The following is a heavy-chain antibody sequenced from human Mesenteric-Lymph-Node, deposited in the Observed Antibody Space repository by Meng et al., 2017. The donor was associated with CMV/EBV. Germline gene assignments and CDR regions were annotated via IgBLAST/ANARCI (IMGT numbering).Heavy chain of an antibody. D-gene: IGHD3-3*01. CDR1: GFTFSSYA. CDR3: AREGFFDYDFWSGYCLGCYGMDV. V-gene: IGHV3-23*01. J-gene: IGHJ6*02. Sequence: GGSLRLSCAASGFTFSSYAMSWVRQAPGKGLQWVSAISATGATTYYADSVKGRFTISRDNAKNSLYLQMNSLRAEDTAVYYCAREGFFDYDFWSGYCLGCYGMDVWGQGTTVTVSS. CDR2: ISATGATT.